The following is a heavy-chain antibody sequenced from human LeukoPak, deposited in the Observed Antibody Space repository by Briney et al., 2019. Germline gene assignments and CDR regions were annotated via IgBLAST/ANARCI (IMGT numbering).Heavy chain of an antibody. Sequence: SVKVSCKASGGTFSSYAISWVRQAPGQGLEWMGGIIPIFGTANYAQKFQGRVTITADESTSTAYMELSSLRSEDTAVYYCARVGYYGSGNTYHMDVWGKGTTVTVSS. CDR2: IIPIFGTA. CDR3: ARVGYYGSGNTYHMDV. CDR1: GGTFSSYA. D-gene: IGHD3-10*01. V-gene: IGHV1-69*13. J-gene: IGHJ6*03.